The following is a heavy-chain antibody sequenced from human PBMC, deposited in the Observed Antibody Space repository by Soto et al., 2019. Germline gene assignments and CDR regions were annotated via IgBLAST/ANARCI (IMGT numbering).Heavy chain of an antibody. CDR2: IKQDGSEK. V-gene: IGHV3-7*01. CDR3: ARVVLWLKGWFDP. Sequence: GGSLRLSCAASGFTFSSYWMSWVRQAPGKGLEWVANIKQDGSEKYYVDSVKGRFTISRDNAKNALYLQMNSLRAEDTAVYYCARVVLWLKGWFDPWGQGTLVTGSS. CDR1: GFTFSSYW. J-gene: IGHJ5*02. D-gene: IGHD5-18*01.